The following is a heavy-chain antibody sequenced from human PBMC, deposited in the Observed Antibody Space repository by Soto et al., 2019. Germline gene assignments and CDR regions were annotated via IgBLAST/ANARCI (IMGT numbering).Heavy chain of an antibody. D-gene: IGHD4-17*01. CDR3: AKDLSRWPHYAFDS. V-gene: IGHV3-23*01. CDR1: GFTFSNYG. CDR2: ISTNGDTA. J-gene: IGHJ5*01. Sequence: EVQLLESGGGLLQPGGSLRLSCAASGFTFSNYGMYWVRQAPGKGLEWVSGISTNGDTANYADSVKGRFTISRDNSKNALYMQMNGLRPEDTAVYYCAKDLSRWPHYAFDSWGQGTLVTVSS.